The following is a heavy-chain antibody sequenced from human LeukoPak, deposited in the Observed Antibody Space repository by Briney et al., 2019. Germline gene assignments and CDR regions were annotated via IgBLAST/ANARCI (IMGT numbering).Heavy chain of an antibody. CDR3: ARDGLMRWLQLWHMDV. D-gene: IGHD5-18*01. Sequence: GSLRLSCAASGFIFSSYWMSWVRQAPGKGLEWVANIKQDGSEKYYVDSVKGRFTISRDNAKKSLYLQLNSLRVEDTAVYYCARDGLMRWLQLWHMDVWGKGTTITVSS. J-gene: IGHJ6*03. V-gene: IGHV3-7*01. CDR1: GFIFSSYW. CDR2: IKQDGSEK.